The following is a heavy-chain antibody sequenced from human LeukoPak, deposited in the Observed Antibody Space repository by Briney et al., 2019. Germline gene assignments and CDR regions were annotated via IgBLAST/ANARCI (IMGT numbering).Heavy chain of an antibody. CDR2: IYYSGNT. CDR1: GGSISGYY. J-gene: IGHJ4*02. V-gene: IGHV4-39*07. CDR3: ARDHGDYYFAY. Sequence: SETMSLPCTVSGGSISGYYWSWIRQPPGKGLEWIGSIYYSGNTYYNPSLKSRVTISVDTSKNQFSLKLSSVTAADTAAYYCARDHGDYYFAYWGQGTLVTVSS. D-gene: IGHD4-17*01.